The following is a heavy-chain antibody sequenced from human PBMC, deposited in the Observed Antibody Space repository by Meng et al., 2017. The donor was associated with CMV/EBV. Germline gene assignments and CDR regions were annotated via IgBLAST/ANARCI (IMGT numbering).Heavy chain of an antibody. CDR1: GGSISSGDYY. V-gene: IGHV4-30-4*08. CDR2: IYYSGST. CDR3: ARVAAGTLYGMDV. D-gene: IGHD6-13*01. Sequence: LRLSCTVSGGSISSGDYYWSWIRQPPGKGLEWIGYIYYSGSTYYNPSLKSRVTISVDTSKNQFSLKLSSVTAADTAVYYCARVAAGTLYGMDVWGQGTTVTVSS. J-gene: IGHJ6*02.